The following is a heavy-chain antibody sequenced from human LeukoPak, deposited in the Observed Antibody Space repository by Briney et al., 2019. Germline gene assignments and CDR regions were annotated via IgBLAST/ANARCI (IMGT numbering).Heavy chain of an antibody. CDR1: GYTLPELS. V-gene: IGHV1-24*01. CDR2: FDPEDGET. D-gene: IGHD2-21*02. Sequence: ASVKVSCKDSGYTLPELSMHWVRQAPGKGLEWMGVFDPEDGETIYAQKFQGRVTMTEDTSTDTAYMELSSLRSEDTAVYYCATDPRYCGGDSYSFLDWGQGTLVTVSS. J-gene: IGHJ4*02. CDR3: ATDPRYCGGDSYSFLD.